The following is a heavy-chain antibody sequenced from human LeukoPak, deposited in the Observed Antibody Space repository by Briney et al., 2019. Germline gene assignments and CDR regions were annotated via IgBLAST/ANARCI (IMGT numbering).Heavy chain of an antibody. CDR3: ARHLSGITGYTYGRGIDY. CDR2: IKKDGSEK. CDR1: GFTFTTYW. V-gene: IGHV3-7*01. D-gene: IGHD5-18*01. J-gene: IGHJ4*02. Sequence: GGSLRLSCAASGFTFTTYWMSWVRQAPGKGLEWVANIKKDGSEKYYVDSVKGRFTISRDNAKKSLYLQMNSLRAEDTAVYYCARHLSGITGYTYGRGIDYWGQGTLLTVSS.